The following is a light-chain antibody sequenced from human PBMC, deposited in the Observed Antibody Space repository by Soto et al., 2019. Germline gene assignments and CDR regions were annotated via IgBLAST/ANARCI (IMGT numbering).Light chain of an antibody. CDR2: DAS. J-gene: IGKJ2*01. Sequence: TVLTQSPGTLSLSPGERATLSCRASQTVVGGHLAWYQQKPGQAPRLLIYDASTRATGIPDRFRGSVSGRDFTLTISRLEPEDFAVYYCQQYANWYTFGQGTKLEIK. V-gene: IGKV3-20*01. CDR1: QTVVGGH. CDR3: QQYANWYT.